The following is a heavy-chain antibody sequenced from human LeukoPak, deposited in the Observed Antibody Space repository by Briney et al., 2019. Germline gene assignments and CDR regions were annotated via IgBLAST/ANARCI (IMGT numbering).Heavy chain of an antibody. CDR2: IRKTADGGTA. CDR1: GFTFSSVW. J-gene: IGHJ4*02. Sequence: GGSLRLSCTASGFTFSSVWMSWVRQAPGKGLQWVGRIRKTADGGTADYAAPVQGRFSISRDDSKKTLYLQMNSLKTEDTAVYYCTTGGSTAGNWGQGTLVTVSS. V-gene: IGHV3-15*01. CDR3: TTGGSTAGN.